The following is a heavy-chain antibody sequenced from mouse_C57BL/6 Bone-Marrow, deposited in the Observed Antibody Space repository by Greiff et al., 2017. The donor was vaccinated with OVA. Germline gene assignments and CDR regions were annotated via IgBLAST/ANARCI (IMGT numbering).Heavy chain of an antibody. CDR3: ANYSTYAAYFDY. CDR1: GYTFTSYW. V-gene: IGHV1-55*01. J-gene: IGHJ2*01. Sequence: QVQLKQPGAELVKPGASVKMSCKASGYTFTSYWITWVKQRPGQGLEWIGDIYPGSGSTNYNEKFKSKATLTVDTSSSTAYMQLSSLTSEDSAVYYCANYSTYAAYFDYWGQGTTLTVSS. D-gene: IGHD2-5*01. CDR2: IYPGSGST.